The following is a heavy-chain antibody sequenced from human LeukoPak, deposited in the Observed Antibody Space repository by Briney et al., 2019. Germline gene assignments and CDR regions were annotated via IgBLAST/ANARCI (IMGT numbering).Heavy chain of an antibody. V-gene: IGHV3-48*01. D-gene: IGHD3/OR15-3a*01. CDR1: GFTFSSYS. CDR2: ISSSSSTI. Sequence: GGSLRLSCAASGFTFSSYSMNWVRQAPGKGLEWVSYISSSSSTIYYADSVKGRFTISRDNSKNTLYLQMNSLRAEDTAVYYCAESTYLGLGNWGQGTLVTVSS. J-gene: IGHJ4*02. CDR3: AESTYLGLGN.